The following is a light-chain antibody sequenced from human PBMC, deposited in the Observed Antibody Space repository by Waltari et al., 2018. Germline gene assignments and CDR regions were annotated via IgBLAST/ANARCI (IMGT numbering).Light chain of an antibody. CDR1: QSISGSW. Sequence: EIVLTQSPGTLSLSPGESATLSCRASQSISGSWLAWYQQKPGQAPRLLIYGASRRATAIPDRFSGSGSGTDFTLTISRLEPEDFAVYYCQQYDASSVTFGGGTKVEIK. CDR2: GAS. CDR3: QQYDASSVT. J-gene: IGKJ4*01. V-gene: IGKV3-20*01.